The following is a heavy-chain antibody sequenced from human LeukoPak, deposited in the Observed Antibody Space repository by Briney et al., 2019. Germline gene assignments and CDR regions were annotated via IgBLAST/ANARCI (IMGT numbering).Heavy chain of an antibody. CDR1: GYRFTSYW. CDR2: MYHGDSDA. J-gene: IGHJ5*02. V-gene: IGHV5-51*01. D-gene: IGHD3-10*01. CDR3: ARQGFGEFSQLYNWFDP. Sequence: GAPLDISLQGSGYRFTSYWIGWVRPMPGKGLGWVGIMYHGDSDARYSPSFQGQVTISADKSISTAYLQWSSLKASDTAMYYCARQGFGEFSQLYNWFDPWGQGTLVTV.